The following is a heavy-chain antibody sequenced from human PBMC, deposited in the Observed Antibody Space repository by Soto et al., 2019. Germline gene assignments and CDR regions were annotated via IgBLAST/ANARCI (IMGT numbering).Heavy chain of an antibody. Sequence: QGQLQESGPGLVEPSGTLSLTCAVSSGSISSSNWLSWVSQPPGKGLERIGEIYHSGCTNYNPSLKCRVTRSVDKSKSQFSQKLSSVTAEDTAVYYCARLGDYDFWSGYYNYFEVWCKRTTVTVCS. CDR3: ARLGDYDFWSGYYNYFEV. J-gene: IGHJ6*03. CDR1: SGSISSSNW. CDR2: IYHSGCT. V-gene: IGHV4-4*02. D-gene: IGHD3-3*01.